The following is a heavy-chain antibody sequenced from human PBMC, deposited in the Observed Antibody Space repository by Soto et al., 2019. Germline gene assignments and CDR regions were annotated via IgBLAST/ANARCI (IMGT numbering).Heavy chain of an antibody. D-gene: IGHD6-13*01. CDR3: ARDGPHLLYSSSSPVPGMDV. Sequence: QVQLVQSGAEVKKPGASVKVSCKASGYTFTSYGISWVRQAPGQGLEWMGWISAYNGNTNYAQKLQGRVTMTTDTSTSTASTELRSLRSDDTAVYYCARDGPHLLYSSSSPVPGMDVWGQGTTVPVSS. V-gene: IGHV1-18*01. CDR2: ISAYNGNT. CDR1: GYTFTSYG. J-gene: IGHJ6*02.